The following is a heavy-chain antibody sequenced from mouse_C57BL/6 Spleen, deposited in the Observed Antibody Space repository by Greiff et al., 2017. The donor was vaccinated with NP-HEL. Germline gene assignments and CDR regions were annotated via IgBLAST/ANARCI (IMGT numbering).Heavy chain of an antibody. CDR2: IYPRSGNT. D-gene: IGHD1-1*01. V-gene: IGHV1-81*01. Sequence: QVQLKESGAELARPGASVKLSCKASGYTFTSYGISWVKQRTGQGLEWIGEIYPRSGNTYYNEKFKGKATLTADKSSSTAYMELRSLTSEDSAVYFCARRYGSPGDYWGQGTTLTVSS. CDR3: ARRYGSPGDY. CDR1: GYTFTSYG. J-gene: IGHJ2*01.